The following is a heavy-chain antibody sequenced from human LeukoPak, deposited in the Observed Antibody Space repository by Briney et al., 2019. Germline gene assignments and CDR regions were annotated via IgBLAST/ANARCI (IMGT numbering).Heavy chain of an antibody. CDR2: ISYDGSNK. Sequence: TGGSLRLSCAASGFTFSSYAMHWVRQAPGKGLEWVAVISYDGSNKYYADSVKGRFTISRDNSKNTLYLQMNSLRAEDTAVYYCARDLLIVVRGVILPDHIDYWGQGTLVTVSS. CDR1: GFTFSSYA. J-gene: IGHJ4*02. V-gene: IGHV3-30*04. CDR3: ARDLLIVVRGVILPDHIDY. D-gene: IGHD3-10*01.